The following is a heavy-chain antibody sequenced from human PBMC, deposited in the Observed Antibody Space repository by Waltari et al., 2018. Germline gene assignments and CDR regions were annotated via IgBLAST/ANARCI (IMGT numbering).Heavy chain of an antibody. D-gene: IGHD3-3*01. CDR1: GGSISSGSYY. CDR2: IYTSGST. V-gene: IGHV4-61*02. J-gene: IGHJ4*02. Sequence: QVQLQESGPGLVKPSQTLSLTCTVSGGSISSGSYYWSWIRPPAGKGLEWTGRIYTSGSTNYNTSLKSRVTISVDTSKNQFSLKLSSVTAADTAVYYCARARVFWSGYYWGYYFDYWGQGTLVTVSS. CDR3: ARARVFWSGYYWGYYFDY.